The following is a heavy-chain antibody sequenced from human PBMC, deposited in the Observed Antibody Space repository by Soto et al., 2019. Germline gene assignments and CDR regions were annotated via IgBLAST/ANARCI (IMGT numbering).Heavy chain of an antibody. Sequence: EVQLLESGGGLVQPGGSLRLSCAASGFTFSSYAMSWVRQAPGKGLEWVSAISGSGGSTYYADSVKGRFTISRDNSKNTLYQQMNSLRAEDTAVYYCAKSGYCSGGSCYSASNDYWGQGTLVTVSS. CDR2: ISGSGGST. CDR1: GFTFSSYA. J-gene: IGHJ4*02. D-gene: IGHD2-15*01. CDR3: AKSGYCSGGSCYSASNDY. V-gene: IGHV3-23*01.